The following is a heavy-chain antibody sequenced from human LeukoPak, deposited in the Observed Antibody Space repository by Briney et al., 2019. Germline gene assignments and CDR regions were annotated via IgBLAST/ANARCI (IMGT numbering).Heavy chain of an antibody. D-gene: IGHD6-13*01. CDR3: AHSPYSSSWYGGIHNWFDP. Sequence: SGPTLVKPTQTLTLTCTFSGFSLSTRGVGVGWIRQPPGKALEWLALIYWDDDKRYSPSLKSRLTITKDTSKNQVVLTMTNMDPVDTATYYCAHSPYSSSWYGGIHNWFDPWGQGTLVTVSS. J-gene: IGHJ5*02. V-gene: IGHV2-5*02. CDR1: GFSLSTRGVG. CDR2: IYWDDDK.